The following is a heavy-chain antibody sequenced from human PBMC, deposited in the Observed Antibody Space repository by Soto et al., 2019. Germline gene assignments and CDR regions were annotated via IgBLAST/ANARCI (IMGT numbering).Heavy chain of an antibody. Sequence: QVQLVESGGGVVQPGRSLRLSCAASGFTFSNDGMHWVRQAPGKGLEWVAVISYDGSRKYYEDSVGGRFTISRDNSKNTLYLEMNRLSPEDTAVYYCTKEAMDRGVIGDYWGQGTLVTVSS. V-gene: IGHV3-30*18. CDR3: TKEAMDRGVIGDY. CDR1: GFTFSNDG. CDR2: ISYDGSRK. D-gene: IGHD3-16*02. J-gene: IGHJ4*02.